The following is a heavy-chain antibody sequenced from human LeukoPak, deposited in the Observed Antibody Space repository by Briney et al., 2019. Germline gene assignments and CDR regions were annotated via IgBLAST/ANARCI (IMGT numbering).Heavy chain of an antibody. D-gene: IGHD5-18*01. CDR3: ARHLSGVTGYTYGRGIDY. CDR1: GFTFSSYW. CDR2: IKKDGSEK. J-gene: IGHJ4*02. V-gene: IGHV3-7*01. Sequence: QPGGSLRLSCAASGFTFSSYWMSWVRQAPGKGLEWVANIKKDGSEKYYVDSVKGRFTISRDNAKTSLYLQVNSLRAEDTAVYYCARHLSGVTGYTYGRGIDYWGQGTLVTVSS.